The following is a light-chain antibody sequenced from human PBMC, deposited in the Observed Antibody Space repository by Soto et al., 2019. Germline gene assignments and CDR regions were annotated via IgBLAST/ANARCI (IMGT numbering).Light chain of an antibody. CDR3: QQYNSYPYT. CDR1: QSISSW. Sequence: DIQMTQSPSTLSASVGDRVTITCRASQSISSWLAWYQKKPGKAPKLLIYDASSLERGVPSRFSGSGSGTEFTLTTGSLQPDDFATYYGQQYNSYPYTFGQGTKLEIK. J-gene: IGKJ2*01. CDR2: DAS. V-gene: IGKV1-5*01.